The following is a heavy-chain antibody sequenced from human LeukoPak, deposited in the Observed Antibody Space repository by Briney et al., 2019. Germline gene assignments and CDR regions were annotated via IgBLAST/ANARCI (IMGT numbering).Heavy chain of an antibody. V-gene: IGHV5-51*01. J-gene: IGHJ4*02. CDR3: ARLGGDLYCTSTRCFYDY. D-gene: IGHD2-2*01. CDR2: IYAGDSNT. CDR1: GYRFTSYW. Sequence: GESLKISCKGSGYRFTSYWIGWVRRMPGEGLEWMGLIYAGDSNTRYRPSFQGQVTISVDKSISTACLQWSSLKASDTAMYYCARLGGDLYCTSTRCFYDYWGQGTLVTVSP.